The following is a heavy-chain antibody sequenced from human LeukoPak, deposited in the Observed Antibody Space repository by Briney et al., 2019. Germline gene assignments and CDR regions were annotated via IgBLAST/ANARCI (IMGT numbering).Heavy chain of an antibody. Sequence: PSETLSLTCTVSGGSISSSSYYWGWIRQPPGEGLEWIGSIYYSGSTYYNPSLKSRVTISVDTSKNQFSLKLSSVTAADTAVYYCARNVDIVATGRFDPWGQGTLVTVSS. J-gene: IGHJ5*02. D-gene: IGHD5-12*01. CDR3: ARNVDIVATGRFDP. V-gene: IGHV4-39*07. CDR1: GGSISSSSYY. CDR2: IYYSGST.